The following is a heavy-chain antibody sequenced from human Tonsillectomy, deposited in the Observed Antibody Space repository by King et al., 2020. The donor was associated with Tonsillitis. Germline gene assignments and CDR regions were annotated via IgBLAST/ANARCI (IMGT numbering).Heavy chain of an antibody. D-gene: IGHD3-22*01. CDR2: IRYDGSDK. CDR1: GFTFSSYG. CDR3: ATKCGYYDSTGRVPPDY. Sequence: VQLVESGGGVVQPGGSLRLSCAASGFTFSSYGMHWVRKAPGKGLEWVAFIRYDGSDKYYADSVKGRSTISRDNSKITLVLQMNSLRAEDTAVYYCATKCGYYDSTGRVPPDYWGQGTLVTVSS. V-gene: IGHV3-30*02. J-gene: IGHJ4*02.